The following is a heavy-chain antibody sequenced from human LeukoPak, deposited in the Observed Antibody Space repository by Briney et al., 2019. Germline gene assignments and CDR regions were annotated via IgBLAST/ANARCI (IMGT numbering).Heavy chain of an antibody. CDR1: GGSISSGGYY. D-gene: IGHD6-13*01. CDR3: AGSGSSWYWSSVDY. J-gene: IGHJ4*02. CDR2: IYYSGST. Sequence: PSQTLSLTCTVSGGSISSGGYYWSWIRQHPGKGLEWIGYIYYSGSTYYNPSLKSRVIISVDTSKNQFSLKLSSVTAADTAVYYCAGSGSSWYWSSVDYWGQGTLVTVSS. V-gene: IGHV4-31*03.